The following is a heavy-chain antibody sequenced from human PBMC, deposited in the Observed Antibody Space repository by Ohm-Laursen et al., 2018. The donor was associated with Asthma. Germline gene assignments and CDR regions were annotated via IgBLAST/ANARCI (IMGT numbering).Heavy chain of an antibody. CDR1: GYTFSRYS. CDR3: ATNLPYEAENY. V-gene: IGHV3-21*04. CDR2: ISTASTFI. J-gene: IGHJ4*02. D-gene: IGHD3-16*01. Sequence: SLRLSCAATGYTFSRYSIHWVRQFPGKGLEWVASISTASTFIYYADSVGGRFTTSRDNARNLVFLQMDSLRAEDTAVYYCATNLPYEAENYWGQGTLVTVSS.